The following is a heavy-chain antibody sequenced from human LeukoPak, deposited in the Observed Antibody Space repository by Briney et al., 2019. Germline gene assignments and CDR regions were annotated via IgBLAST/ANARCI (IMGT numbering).Heavy chain of an antibody. Sequence: GGSLRLSCVGSGFTFGKFDMKWVGQAPGKGLEWVSYIDSSCSTRYKADSVSGRFPISRDHAQHSLYLQLSSLRPEDTGVYYCARDTVSPLAIATGGAGYMDVWGKGATVIVSS. J-gene: IGHJ6*03. CDR2: IDSSCSTR. CDR3: ARDTVSPLAIATGGAGYMDV. D-gene: IGHD2-21*01. V-gene: IGHV3-48*03. CDR1: GFTFGKFD.